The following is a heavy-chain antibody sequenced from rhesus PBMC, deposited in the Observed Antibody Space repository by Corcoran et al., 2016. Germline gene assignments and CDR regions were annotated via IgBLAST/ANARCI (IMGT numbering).Heavy chain of an antibody. D-gene: IGHD6S26*01. CDR2: ISGSSGIT. Sequence: QVQLQESGPGLVKPSETLSLTCAVSGGSVSSSNWWSWIRQPPGKGLEWIGYISGSSGITYYNPSLRSRITIPTDTSKHQFSLKLSSVTAADTAVYYCARDQSTGWSIGYWGQGVLVTVSS. CDR1: GGSVSSSNW. J-gene: IGHJ4*01. CDR3: ARDQSTGWSIGY. V-gene: IGHV4-65*01.